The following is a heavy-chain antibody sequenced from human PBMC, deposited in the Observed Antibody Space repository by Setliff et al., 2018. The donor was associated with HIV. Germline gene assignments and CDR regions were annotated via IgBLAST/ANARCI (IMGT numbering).Heavy chain of an antibody. J-gene: IGHJ6*03. V-gene: IGHV1-2*02. CDR3: ARIVRPSYYYYYYMDV. CDR1: GYTFTGYY. Sequence: ASVKVSCKASGYTFTGYYMHWVRQAPGQGLEWMGWINPNSGDTNYAQKFQGRVTITADESTSTAYMELSSLRSEDTAVYYCARIVRPSYYYYYYMDVWGKGTTVTVSS. CDR2: INPNSGDT. D-gene: IGHD3-10*02.